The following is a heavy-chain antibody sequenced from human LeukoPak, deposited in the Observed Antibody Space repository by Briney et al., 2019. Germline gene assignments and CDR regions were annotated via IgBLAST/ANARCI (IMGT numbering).Heavy chain of an antibody. CDR1: DASFRSAY. V-gene: IGHV4-59*08. CDR2: IFNNRTT. CDR3: ARHAGGWIFDP. D-gene: IGHD6-19*01. J-gene: IGHJ5*02. Sequence: SETLSLTCTVSDASFRSAYWSWIRQPPGKGLEWIGFIFNNRTTTSNPSLKSRATIFVDASKNQFSLRLRSVTDADTAVYYCARHAGGWIFDPWGQGILVTVSS.